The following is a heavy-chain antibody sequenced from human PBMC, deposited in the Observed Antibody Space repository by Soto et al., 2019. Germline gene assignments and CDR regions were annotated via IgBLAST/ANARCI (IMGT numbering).Heavy chain of an antibody. CDR3: AKPNSVNYYDASGYHDAFDF. CDR2: ISAYNGNK. V-gene: IGHV1-18*04. CDR1: GYTFTNYG. D-gene: IGHD3-22*01. J-gene: IGHJ3*01. Sequence: ASVKVSCKASGYTFTNYGINWVRQAPGHGLEWMGWISAYNGNKSFAQKFQGRVTMTTDASTSTAYMELRNLRSDDTAVYYCAKPNSVNYYDASGYHDAFDFWGQGTMVTVSS.